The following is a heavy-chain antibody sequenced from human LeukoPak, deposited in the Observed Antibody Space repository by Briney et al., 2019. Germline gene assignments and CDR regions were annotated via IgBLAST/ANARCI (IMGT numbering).Heavy chain of an antibody. V-gene: IGHV1-18*01. CDR3: ARPYYDFWSGYPGAEYFQH. J-gene: IGHJ1*01. CDR2: ISTYNGNT. CDR1: GYTFTSYG. Sequence: ASLKVSCKASGYTFTSYGISWVRHTPGQGLEWMGWISTYNGNTNEAQKLQGRVTMTTDTSTSTAYMELRSLRSDDTAVYYCARPYYDFWSGYPGAEYFQHWGQGTLVTVSS. D-gene: IGHD3-3*01.